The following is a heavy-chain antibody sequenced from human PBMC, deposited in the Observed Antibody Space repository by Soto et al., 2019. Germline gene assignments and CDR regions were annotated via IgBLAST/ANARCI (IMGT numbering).Heavy chain of an antibody. CDR2: IYNSRNT. V-gene: IGHV4-30-2*01. J-gene: IGHJ3*02. Sequence: PSETLSLTCAVSGGSISGGYYSWSWIRPPQGKGLEWIGFIYNSRNTNYNPSLKSRVTISADRSKKRFFLNLASVAAAYTAVHDTASYRKFFQIWGQGTKVTVSS. CDR3: ASYRKFFQI. CDR1: GGSISGGYYS.